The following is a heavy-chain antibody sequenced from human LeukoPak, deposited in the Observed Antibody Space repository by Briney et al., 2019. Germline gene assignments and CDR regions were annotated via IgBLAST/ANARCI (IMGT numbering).Heavy chain of an antibody. CDR3: VIDDLYDRSGTREADFFDY. CDR1: GFTFSSYG. Sequence: GGSLRLSCAASGFTFSSYGMHWVRQAPGKGPEWVARIKARAYGATTDYAAPVKGRFTISKDESKNTLYLQMNSLKTDDTAVYYCVIDDLYDRSGTREADFFDYWGQGTLVTVSS. D-gene: IGHD3-22*01. V-gene: IGHV3-15*01. J-gene: IGHJ4*02. CDR2: IKARAYGATT.